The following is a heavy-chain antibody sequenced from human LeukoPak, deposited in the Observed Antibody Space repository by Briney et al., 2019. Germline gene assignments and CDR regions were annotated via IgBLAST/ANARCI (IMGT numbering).Heavy chain of an antibody. Sequence: GGSLRLSCAASGFTFSSYEMNWVRQAPGKGLEWVSYISSSGSTIYYADSVKGRFTISRDNAKNSLYLQMNSLRAEDTAVYYCARDAAAGIYYYYYMDVWGKGTTVTISS. CDR1: GFTFSSYE. V-gene: IGHV3-48*03. J-gene: IGHJ6*03. CDR2: ISSSGSTI. CDR3: ARDAAAGIYYYYYMDV. D-gene: IGHD6-13*01.